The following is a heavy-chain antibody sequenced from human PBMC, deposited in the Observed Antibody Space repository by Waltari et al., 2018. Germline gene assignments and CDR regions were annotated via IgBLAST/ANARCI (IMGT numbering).Heavy chain of an antibody. Sequence: QVQRVQSGAEVKKPGASVNVSCKASGYTFIGYYIHWVRQAPGQGLEWMGWINPNTGGTKYAQKYQGRVTLTRDTSISTAYMELSSLGSDDMAVFYCARQAARNFDYWGQGTLVTVSS. V-gene: IGHV1-2*02. CDR2: INPNTGGT. CDR1: GYTFIGYY. J-gene: IGHJ4*02. CDR3: ARQAARNFDY.